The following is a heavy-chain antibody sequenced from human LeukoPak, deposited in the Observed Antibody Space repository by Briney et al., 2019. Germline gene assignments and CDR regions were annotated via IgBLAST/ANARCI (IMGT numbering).Heavy chain of an antibody. CDR3: ASDYGSGSYYNFSPPKDY. J-gene: IGHJ4*02. V-gene: IGHV3-74*01. Sequence: PGGSLRLSCAASGFTFSSFAMHWVRQAPGKGLVWVSRINSDGSSTSYADSVKGRFTISRDNAKNTLYLQMNSLRAEDTAVYYCASDYGSGSYYNFSPPKDYWGQGTLVTVSS. D-gene: IGHD3-10*01. CDR2: INSDGSST. CDR1: GFTFSSFA.